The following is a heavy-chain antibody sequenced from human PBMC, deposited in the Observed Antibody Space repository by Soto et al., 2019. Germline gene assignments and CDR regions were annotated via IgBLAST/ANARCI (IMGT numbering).Heavy chain of an antibody. CDR2: IGGSGGDT. V-gene: IGHV3-23*01. J-gene: IGHJ4*02. CDR1: GFIFSNYA. D-gene: IGHD6-19*01. CDR3: AVPTGIEVTGPDY. Sequence: GGSLRLSCAASGFIFSNYAMSWVRQAPGKGLQWVSAIGGSGGDTYYADSVKGRFTISRDNSRDTLHLQMSSLRADDTAIYYCAVPTGIEVTGPDYWGQGTLVTVSS.